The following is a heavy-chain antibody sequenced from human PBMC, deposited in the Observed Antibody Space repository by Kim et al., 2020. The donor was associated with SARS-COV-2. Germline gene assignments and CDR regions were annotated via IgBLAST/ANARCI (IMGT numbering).Heavy chain of an antibody. CDR1: GFTFSSYG. CDR2: ISYDGSNK. D-gene: IGHD6-13*01. CDR3: ANILGYSSIVGGFDY. Sequence: GGSLRLSCAASGFTFSSYGMHWVRQAPGKGLEWVAVISYDGSNKYYADSVKGRFTISRDNSKNTLYLQMNSLRAEDTAVYYCANILGYSSIVGGFDYWGQGTLVTVSS. V-gene: IGHV3-30*18. J-gene: IGHJ4*02.